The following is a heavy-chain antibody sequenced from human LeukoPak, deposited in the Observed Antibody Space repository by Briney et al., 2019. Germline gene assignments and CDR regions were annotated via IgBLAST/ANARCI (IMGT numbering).Heavy chain of an antibody. CDR1: GFTFSSYS. J-gene: IGHJ4*02. CDR3: ARDGPSSSSDY. Sequence: TGGSLRLSCAASGFTFSSYSMNWVRQAPGKGLEWVSYISSSSSTIYYADSVKGRFTISRDNAKNTLYLQMNSLRAEDTAVYYCARDGPSSSSDYWGQGTLVTVSS. V-gene: IGHV3-48*01. CDR2: ISSSSSTI. D-gene: IGHD6-6*01.